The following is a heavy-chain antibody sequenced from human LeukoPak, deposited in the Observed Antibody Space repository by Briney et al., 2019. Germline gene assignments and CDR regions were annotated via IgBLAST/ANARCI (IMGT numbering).Heavy chain of an antibody. CDR1: GGSISSYY. CDR2: IYYSGST. V-gene: IGHV4-59*01. Sequence: SETLSLTCTDSGGSISSYYWSWIRQPPGKGLEWIGYIYYSGSTNYNPSLKSRVTMSADTSKNQFSLKLSSVTAADTAVYYCARVPRSYYYYYMDVWGKGTTVTVSS. J-gene: IGHJ6*03. CDR3: ARVPRSYYYYYMDV.